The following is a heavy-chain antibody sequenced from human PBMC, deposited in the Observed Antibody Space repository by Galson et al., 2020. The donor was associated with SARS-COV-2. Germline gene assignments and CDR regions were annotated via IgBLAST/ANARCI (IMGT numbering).Heavy chain of an antibody. CDR3: AKDIGYYDSSGLLN. CDR2: ISWNSGSI. CDR1: GFTFDDYA. V-gene: IGHV3-9*01. Sequence: GGSLRLSCAASGFTFDDYAMHWVRQAPGKGLEWVSGISWNSGSIGYADSVKGRFTISRDNAKNSLYLQMNSLRAEDTALYYCAKDIGYYDSSGLLNWGQGTLVTVSS. J-gene: IGHJ4*02. D-gene: IGHD3-22*01.